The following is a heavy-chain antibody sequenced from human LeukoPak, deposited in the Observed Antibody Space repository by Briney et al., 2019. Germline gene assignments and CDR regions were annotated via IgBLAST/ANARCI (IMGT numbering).Heavy chain of an antibody. J-gene: IGHJ5*02. CDR1: GFTFTNAW. D-gene: IGHD3-10*01. Sequence: GGSLRLSCAASGFTFTNAWMYWVRQAPGKGLEWVGRIKSKTDGGTSDYAAPVTGRFTVSRDDSKSTLYLEMNSLKTEDTGVYYCSTLWYGAWGQGTLVTVSS. CDR3: STLWYGA. V-gene: IGHV3-15*01. CDR2: IKSKTDGGTS.